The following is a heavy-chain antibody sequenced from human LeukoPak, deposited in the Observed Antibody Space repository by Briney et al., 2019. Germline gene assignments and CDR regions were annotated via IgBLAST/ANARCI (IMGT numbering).Heavy chain of an antibody. D-gene: IGHD1-7*01. CDR2: INPNSGDT. CDR1: GYTFTDYY. Sequence: ASVKVSCKASGYTFTDYYTHWVRQAPGQRLEWVGWINPNSGDTKYAQKFQDRVTMTRDTSISTAYVELSGLTSDDTAVYYCARGSALQGTRFPFAYWGQGTLVTVSS. V-gene: IGHV1-2*02. CDR3: ARGSALQGTRFPFAY. J-gene: IGHJ4*02.